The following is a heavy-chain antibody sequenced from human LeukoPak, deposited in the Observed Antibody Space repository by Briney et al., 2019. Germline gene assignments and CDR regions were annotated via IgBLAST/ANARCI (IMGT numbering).Heavy chain of an antibody. V-gene: IGHV1-2*06. Sequence: ASVKASCKASGYTFTGYYMHWVRQAPGQGREWMGRINPNSGGTNYAQKFQGRVTMTRDTSISTAYMELSRLRSDDTAVYYCARDPTLGPMLFDIWGQGTMVTVSS. D-gene: IGHD2-8*01. J-gene: IGHJ3*02. CDR2: INPNSGGT. CDR1: GYTFTGYY. CDR3: ARDPTLGPMLFDI.